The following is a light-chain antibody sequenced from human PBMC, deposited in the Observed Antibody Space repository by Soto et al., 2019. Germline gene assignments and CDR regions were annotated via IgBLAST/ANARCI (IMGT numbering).Light chain of an antibody. CDR2: VAS. CDR1: QAISSNY. V-gene: IGKV3-20*01. CDR3: QQYGDSPRT. J-gene: IGKJ1*01. Sequence: IVLTQSPGTLSLSPGERATLSCRASQAISSNYLAWFQQKPGQAPRLLIFVASSRATGIPDRFSGSGSGTDFTLTISRLEPEDFAVYYCQQYGDSPRTFGQGTKVDIK.